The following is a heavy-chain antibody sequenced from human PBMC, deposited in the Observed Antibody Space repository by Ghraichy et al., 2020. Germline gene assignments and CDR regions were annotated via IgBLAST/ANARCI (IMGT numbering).Heavy chain of an antibody. CDR2: IHFSGST. D-gene: IGHD5-24*01. J-gene: IGHJ4*02. CDR1: YGRKNLDVLD. CDR3: ATHYNWGNYFAF. Sequence: SETQSLTCTFRYGRKNLDVLDWCFSNEPSSASHDSFGNIHFSGSTYYNPPLKRLVTICVDTSRNQFSLKLSSLTAADTAVYLCATHYNWGNYFAFWGQGTLATVP. V-gene: IGHV4-39*01.